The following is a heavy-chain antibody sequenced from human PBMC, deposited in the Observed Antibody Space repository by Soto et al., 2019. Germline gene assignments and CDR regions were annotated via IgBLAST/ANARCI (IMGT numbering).Heavy chain of an antibody. CDR3: ASRIAVAGLDY. J-gene: IGHJ4*02. Sequence: QVQLVQSGAEVKKPGASVKVSCKASGYTFTSYYMHWVRQAPGQGLEWMGIINPSGGSTSYEQKFQGIVTMTRDTSTSTVYMELSSLRSEDTAVYYCASRIAVAGLDYWGQGTLVTVSS. CDR1: GYTFTSYY. V-gene: IGHV1-46*01. D-gene: IGHD6-19*01. CDR2: INPSGGST.